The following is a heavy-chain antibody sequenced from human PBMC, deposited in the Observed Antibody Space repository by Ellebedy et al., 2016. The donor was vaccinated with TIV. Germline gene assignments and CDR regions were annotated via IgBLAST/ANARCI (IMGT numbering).Heavy chain of an antibody. CDR3: AGGLSEAFDI. Sequence: GESLKISCAASGFTFSSYSMNWVRQAPGKGLEWVSSISSSSSYIYYADSVKGRFTISRDNAKNSLYLQMNSLRAEDTAVYYCAGGLSEAFDIWGQGTMVTVSS. V-gene: IGHV3-21*01. CDR1: GFTFSSYS. CDR2: ISSSSSYI. D-gene: IGHD3-16*01. J-gene: IGHJ3*02.